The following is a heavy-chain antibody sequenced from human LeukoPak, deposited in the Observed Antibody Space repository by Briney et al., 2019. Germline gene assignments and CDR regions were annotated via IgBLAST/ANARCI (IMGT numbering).Heavy chain of an antibody. V-gene: IGHV1-18*01. Sequence: ASVKVSCKASGYTFTSYGISWVRQAPGQGLEWMGWISAYNGNTNYAQKLQGRVTMTTDTSTSTAYVELRSLRSDDTAVYYRARVYSNGRWFDPWGQGTLVTVSS. CDR1: GYTFTSYG. CDR2: ISAYNGNT. CDR3: ARVYSNGRWFDP. D-gene: IGHD2-8*01. J-gene: IGHJ5*02.